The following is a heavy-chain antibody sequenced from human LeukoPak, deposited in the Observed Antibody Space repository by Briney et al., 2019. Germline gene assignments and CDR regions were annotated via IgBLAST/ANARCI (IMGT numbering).Heavy chain of an antibody. J-gene: IGHJ4*02. CDR1: GGTFSSYA. CDR3: ARVAIRGVLVLGY. Sequence: GASVKVSCKASGGTFSSYAISWVRQAPGQGLEWMGRIIPIFGTANYAQKFQGRVTITADESTSTAYMELSSLRSEDTAVYYCARVAIRGVLVLGYWGQGTLVTVSS. CDR2: IIPIFGTA. D-gene: IGHD3-10*01. V-gene: IGHV1-69*13.